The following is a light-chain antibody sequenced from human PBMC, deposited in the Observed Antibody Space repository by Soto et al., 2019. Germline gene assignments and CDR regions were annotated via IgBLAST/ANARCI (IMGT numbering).Light chain of an antibody. J-gene: IGKJ4*01. CDR2: GAS. V-gene: IGKV3D-20*02. CDR1: QSVSSSY. CDR3: QQSSSTPQT. Sequence: IVLAQSPSTLSLAAGERATLSCRASQSVSSSYLAWCQQRPGQAPRLLILGASTRATGIPARFSGSGSGTDFTLTISSLEPEDFATYYCQQSSSTPQTFGGGTKVDIK.